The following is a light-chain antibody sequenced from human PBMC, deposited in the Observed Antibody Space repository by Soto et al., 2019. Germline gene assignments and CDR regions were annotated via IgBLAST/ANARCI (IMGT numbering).Light chain of an antibody. CDR2: GVS. Sequence: EIVLTQSPGTLSLSSGERATLSCRASQGVKNNYLAWYHQKPGQAPRLLIYGVSNRATGIPDRFSGSGSGTDFTLTISRLEPEDFALYYCQQYDGSSTFGQGTKVEV. V-gene: IGKV3-20*01. CDR1: QGVKNNY. CDR3: QQYDGSST. J-gene: IGKJ1*01.